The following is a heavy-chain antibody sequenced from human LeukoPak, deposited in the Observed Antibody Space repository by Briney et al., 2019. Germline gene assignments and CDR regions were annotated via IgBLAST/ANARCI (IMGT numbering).Heavy chain of an antibody. D-gene: IGHD1-26*01. CDR2: ISYDGSIK. CDR3: AKEGSNGDFDY. CDR1: GFTFSSYD. Sequence: GGSLRLSCAASGFTFSSYDMHWVRQAPGKGLEWVTVISYDGSIKYYGDSVKGRFTISRDNSKNTLYLKMNSLRAEDTAVYYCAKEGSNGDFDYWGQGTLVT. V-gene: IGHV3-30*18. J-gene: IGHJ4*02.